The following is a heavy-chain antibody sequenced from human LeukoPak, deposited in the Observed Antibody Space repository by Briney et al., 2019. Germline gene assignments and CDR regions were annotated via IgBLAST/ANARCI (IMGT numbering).Heavy chain of an antibody. CDR2: ISGGGGNT. CDR3: AKVRGVRGVYYFDY. Sequence: GGSLRLSCAASGFTFSDYAMSWVRQAPGKGLEWVSAISGGGGNTYYADSVKGRLTISRDNSKNTLYLQMNSLRALDTAVYYCAKVRGVRGVYYFDYWGQGTLVTVSS. V-gene: IGHV3-23*01. CDR1: GFTFSDYA. J-gene: IGHJ4*02. D-gene: IGHD3-10*01.